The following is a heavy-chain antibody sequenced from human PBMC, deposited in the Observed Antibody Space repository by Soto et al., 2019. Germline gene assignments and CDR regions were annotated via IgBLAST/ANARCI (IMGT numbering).Heavy chain of an antibody. CDR1: GFTFSSCS. D-gene: IGHD2-8*01. J-gene: IGHJ5*02. CDR3: ARRSCTNGICPFDP. V-gene: IGHV3-21*04. CDR2: ISSSGRFT. Sequence: GSLRLSCEASGFTFSSCSMNWVRQGPGKGLEWVASISSSGRFTYFADSVKGRFTISRDNAKNSLSLQMDGLRAEDSAVYFCARRSCTNGICPFDPWGQGTLVTVSS.